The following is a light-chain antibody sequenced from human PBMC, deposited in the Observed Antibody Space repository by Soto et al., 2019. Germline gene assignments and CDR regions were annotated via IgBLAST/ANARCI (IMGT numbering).Light chain of an antibody. V-gene: IGLV2-14*01. CDR2: EVS. J-gene: IGLJ3*02. Sequence: QSALTQSASVSGSPGQSITISCTGTSSDVGGYNYVSWYQQHPGTAPKLMIYEVSNRPSGVPERFSGSKSGTSASLAITGLQAEDEADYYCQAYDYSLTASVFGGGTKLTVL. CDR1: SSDVGGYNY. CDR3: QAYDYSLTASV.